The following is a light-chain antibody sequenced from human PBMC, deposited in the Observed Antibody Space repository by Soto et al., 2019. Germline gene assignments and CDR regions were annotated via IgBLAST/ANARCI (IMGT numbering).Light chain of an antibody. Sequence: QSVLTQPPSVSGAPGQRVTISCTGGSSNIGAGYDVHWYQQLPGTAPKLLIYGNSTRPSGVPDRFSGSKSGTSASLAITGLQAEDEAGYYCQSYDNSLSGYALFGGGTKLTVL. CDR3: QSYDNSLSGYAL. CDR2: GNS. CDR1: SSNIGAGYD. V-gene: IGLV1-40*01. J-gene: IGLJ2*01.